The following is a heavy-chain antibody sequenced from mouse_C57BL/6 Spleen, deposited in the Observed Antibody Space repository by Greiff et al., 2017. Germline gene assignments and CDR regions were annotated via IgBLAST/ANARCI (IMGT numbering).Heavy chain of an antibody. CDR2: IYPRSGNT. CDR1: GYTFTSSG. J-gene: IGHJ2*01. D-gene: IGHD1-1*01. CDR3: ARTYYDGSSWYYLDY. Sequence: QVQLQQSGAELARPGASVKLSCKASGYTFTSSGISWVKQRTGQGLEWIGEIYPRSGNTYYNEKFKGKATPTADTSSRTAYMELRSLRSEDSAVYFGARTYYDGSSWYYLDYGGEGTTRTVSS. V-gene: IGHV1-81*01.